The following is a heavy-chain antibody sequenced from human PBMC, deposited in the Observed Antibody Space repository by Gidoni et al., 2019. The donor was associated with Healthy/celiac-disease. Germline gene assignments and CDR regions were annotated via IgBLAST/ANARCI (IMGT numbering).Heavy chain of an antibody. CDR1: GFTFSSYA. CDR3: AKSLDYYGSGPIDY. J-gene: IGHJ4*02. V-gene: IGHV3-23*01. Sequence: SCAASGFTFSSYAMSWVRQAPGKGLEWVSAMSGSGGSTYYADSVKGRFTISRDNSKNTLYLQRNSLRAEETAVYYCAKSLDYYGSGPIDYWGQGTLVTVSS. D-gene: IGHD3-10*01. CDR2: MSGSGGST.